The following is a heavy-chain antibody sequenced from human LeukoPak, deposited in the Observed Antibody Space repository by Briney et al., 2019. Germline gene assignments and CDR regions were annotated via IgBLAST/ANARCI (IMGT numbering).Heavy chain of an antibody. Sequence: GGSLRLSCAASGFTFSSYAMSWVRQAPGKGLGWVSAISGSGGSTYYADSVKGRFTISRDNSKNTLYLQMNSLRAEDTAVYYCANYGSGSYPNYYYYYMDVWGKGTTVTISS. D-gene: IGHD3-10*01. CDR1: GFTFSSYA. CDR2: ISGSGGST. J-gene: IGHJ6*03. V-gene: IGHV3-23*01. CDR3: ANYGSGSYPNYYYYYMDV.